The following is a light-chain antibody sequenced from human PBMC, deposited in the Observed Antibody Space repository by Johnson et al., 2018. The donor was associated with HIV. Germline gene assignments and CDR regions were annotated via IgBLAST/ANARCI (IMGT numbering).Light chain of an antibody. CDR3: GTWDTSLTTGGV. CDR2: DNN. J-gene: IGLJ1*01. Sequence: HSVLTQPPSVSAAPGQKVTISCSGSSSNIGNNYVSWYQQLPGTAPKLLIYDNNNRPSRIPDRFSGSKSGTSATLAITGLQTGAEADYYCGTWDTSLTTGGVFGTGTKVTVL. V-gene: IGLV1-51*01. CDR1: SSNIGNNY.